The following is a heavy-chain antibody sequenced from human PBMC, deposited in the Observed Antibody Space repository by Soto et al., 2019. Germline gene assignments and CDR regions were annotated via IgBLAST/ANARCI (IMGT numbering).Heavy chain of an antibody. CDR2: IYYSGST. D-gene: IGHD3-10*01. V-gene: IGHV4-59*01. J-gene: IGHJ4*02. CDR1: GGSISSYY. CDR3: AREGLGVAGEVYFAY. Sequence: SETLSLTCTVSGGSISSYYWSWIRQPPGKGLEWIGYIYYSGSTNYNPSLKSRVTISVDTSKNQFSLKLSSVTAADTAVYYCAREGLGVAGEVYFAYWGQGTLVTVSS.